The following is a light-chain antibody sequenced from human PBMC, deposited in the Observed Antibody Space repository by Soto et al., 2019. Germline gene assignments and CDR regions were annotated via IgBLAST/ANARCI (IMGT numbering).Light chain of an antibody. Sequence: EIVLTQSPGTLSLSPGERATLSCRASQSVSSRFFTWYQQKPGQAPRLLIYAASTRATGMPDTFSGSGSGTDFTFTISRLEPDDFAVYYCQQYGNSLPYTFGHGTKLEIK. CDR2: AAS. V-gene: IGKV3-20*01. J-gene: IGKJ2*01. CDR1: QSVSSRF. CDR3: QQYGNSLPYT.